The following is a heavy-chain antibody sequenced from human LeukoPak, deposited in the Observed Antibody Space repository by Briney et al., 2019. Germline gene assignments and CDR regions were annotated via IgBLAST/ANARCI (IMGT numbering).Heavy chain of an antibody. CDR2: ISGSGGST. CDR3: AKHNVVAATRELDY. V-gene: IGHV3-23*01. CDR1: GFTFSSYA. D-gene: IGHD2-15*01. J-gene: IGHJ4*02. Sequence: GFTFSSYAMXWVRQAPGKGLEXVSVISGSGGSTYYADSVKGRFTISRDNPRNTLYLQMNNLRAEDTAVYYCAKHNVVAATRELDYWGQGTLVTVSS.